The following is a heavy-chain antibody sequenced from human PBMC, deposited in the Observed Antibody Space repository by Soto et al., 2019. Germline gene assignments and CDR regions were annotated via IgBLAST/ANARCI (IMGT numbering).Heavy chain of an antibody. CDR2: IGGSGSTT. J-gene: IGHJ6*02. D-gene: IGHD4-17*01. CDR3: AKDNYGDYYYYSMDV. CDR1: GFTFSSYV. V-gene: IGHV3-23*01. Sequence: EVQLLKSGGGLVQPGGSLRVSCAASGFTFSSYVMNWVRQAPGKGLEWVSSIGGSGSTTYYADSVKGRFTISRDNSKNTLYLQMNSLTAEDTAVYYCAKDNYGDYYYYSMDVCGPGTTVTVSS.